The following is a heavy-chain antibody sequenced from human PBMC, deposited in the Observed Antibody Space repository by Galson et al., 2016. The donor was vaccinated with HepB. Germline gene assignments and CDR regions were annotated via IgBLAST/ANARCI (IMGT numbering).Heavy chain of an antibody. D-gene: IGHD3-3*01. CDR3: ARRLTFWSGPSDY. V-gene: IGHV4-39*01. Sequence: TLSLTCTVSGDSISSSTYYWAWIRQSPGKGLEWIGSVYYSGNTYYHPSLKSRVSISMDTSKNKFSLKLFSVTAADTAVYYCARRLTFWSGPSDYWGQGALVTVSS. J-gene: IGHJ4*02. CDR2: VYYSGNT. CDR1: GDSISSSTYY.